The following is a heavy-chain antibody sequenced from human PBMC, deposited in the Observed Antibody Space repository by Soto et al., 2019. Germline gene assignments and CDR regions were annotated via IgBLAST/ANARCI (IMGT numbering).Heavy chain of an antibody. CDR2: IIPMFGTG. V-gene: IGHV1-69*12. D-gene: IGHD2-2*01. J-gene: IGHJ6*02. CDR3: ARRYCISPSCHYYGLDV. Sequence: QVQLVQSGAEVKKPGSSVKVSCKASGGTFSSYTISWVRQAPGQGLEWMGGIIPMFGTGNYAQKFQGRVTITADESXNXXYMELSRLRSEDTAVYYCARRYCISPSCHYYGLDVWGQGTTVTVSS. CDR1: GGTFSSYT.